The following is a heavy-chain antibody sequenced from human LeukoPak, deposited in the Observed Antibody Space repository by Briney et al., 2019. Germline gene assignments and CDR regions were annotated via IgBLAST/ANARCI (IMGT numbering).Heavy chain of an antibody. CDR3: ARIRIEYSSGWYWFDP. CDR2: IDWDDDK. J-gene: IGHJ5*02. Sequence: SGPTLVNPTQTLTLTCTFSGFSLSTSGMCVSWIRQPPGKSLEWLARIDWDDDKYYSTSLKTRLTISKDTSKNQVVLTMTNMDPVDTATYYCARIRIEYSSGWYWFDPWGQGTLVTVSS. CDR1: GFSLSTSGMC. V-gene: IGHV2-70*11. D-gene: IGHD6-19*01.